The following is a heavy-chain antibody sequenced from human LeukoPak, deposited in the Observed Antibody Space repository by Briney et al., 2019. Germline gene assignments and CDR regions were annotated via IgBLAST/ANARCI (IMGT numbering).Heavy chain of an antibody. CDR1: GFTFSDYY. D-gene: IGHD3-9*01. CDR2: ISSSGSII. Sequence: GGSLRLSCAASGFTFSDYYMSWIRQAPGKGLEWVSYISSSGSIIYYADSVKGRFTISRDNAKNSMYLQMNSLRAEDTAVYYCAAGGLLRYFDWPPLLDYWGQGTLVTVSS. J-gene: IGHJ4*02. CDR3: AAGGLLRYFDWPPLLDY. V-gene: IGHV3-11*01.